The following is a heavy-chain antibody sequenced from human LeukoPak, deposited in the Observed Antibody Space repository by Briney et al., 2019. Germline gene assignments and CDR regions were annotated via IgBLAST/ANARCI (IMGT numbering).Heavy chain of an antibody. CDR2: IYYSGST. CDR3: ARDGYYYDSSGYLTRDAFDI. CDR1: GGSISSSSYY. D-gene: IGHD3-22*01. Sequence: SETLSLTCTVSGGSISSSSYYWGWIRQPPGKGLEWIGSIYYSGSTYYNPSLKSRVTISVDTSKNQFSLKLSSVTAADTAVYYCARDGYYYDSSGYLTRDAFDIWGQGTMVTVSS. J-gene: IGHJ3*02. V-gene: IGHV4-39*07.